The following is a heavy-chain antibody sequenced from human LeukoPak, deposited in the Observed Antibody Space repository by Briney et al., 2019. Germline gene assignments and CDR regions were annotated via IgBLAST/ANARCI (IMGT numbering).Heavy chain of an antibody. CDR1: GYTFTGYY. CDR3: ARGILWFGEPYYYYYGMDV. Sequence: ASVKVSCKASGYTFTGYYMHWVRQAPGQGLEWMGWINPNSGGTNYAQKFQGRVTMTRDTSISTAYMELSRLRSDDTAVYYCARGILWFGEPYYYYYGMDVWGQGTTVTVSS. D-gene: IGHD3-10*01. V-gene: IGHV1-2*02. J-gene: IGHJ6*02. CDR2: INPNSGGT.